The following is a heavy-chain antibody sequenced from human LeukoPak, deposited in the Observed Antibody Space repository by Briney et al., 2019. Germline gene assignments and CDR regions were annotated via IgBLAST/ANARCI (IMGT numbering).Heavy chain of an antibody. CDR1: GGSISGGDHY. J-gene: IGHJ4*02. CDR3: ARVNGYYFDY. Sequence: LSLPCPVSGGSISGGDHYWSWIRQHPGKGLEWTGYIYYSGITYYNPSLKSRVTISVDTSKNQFSLKLSSVTAADTAVYYCARVNGYYFDYWGQGTLVTVSS. CDR2: IYYSGIT. D-gene: IGHD2-8*01. V-gene: IGHV4-31*03.